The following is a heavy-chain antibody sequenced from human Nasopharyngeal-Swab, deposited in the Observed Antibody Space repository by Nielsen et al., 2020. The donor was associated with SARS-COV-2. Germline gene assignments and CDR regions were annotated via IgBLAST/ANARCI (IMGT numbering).Heavy chain of an antibody. CDR1: GFTFSSYS. V-gene: IGHV3-21*01. Sequence: GESLKISCAASGFTFSSYSMNWVRQAPGKGLEWVSSISSSSSYIYYADSVKGRFTISRDNVKNSLYLQMNSLRAEDTAVYYCARDLYYYDSSGYYYDDYWGQGTLVTVSS. CDR3: ARDLYYYDSSGYYYDDY. J-gene: IGHJ4*02. CDR2: ISSSSSYI. D-gene: IGHD3-22*01.